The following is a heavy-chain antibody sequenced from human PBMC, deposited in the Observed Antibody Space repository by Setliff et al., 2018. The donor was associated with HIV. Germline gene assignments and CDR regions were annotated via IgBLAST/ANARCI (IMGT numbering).Heavy chain of an antibody. V-gene: IGHV4-4*07. CDR1: GGSITNHY. CDR2: ICGSGIT. Sequence: PSETLSLTCTVSGGSITNHYWSWIRQPAGKGLEWIGRICGSGITSYNPSLQRPVTMSVDTSKNQFSLKLTSVTAADTAVYYCARAPRLTRIFTPLYFDHWGQGTLVTVS. D-gene: IGHD3-3*01. CDR3: ARAPRLTRIFTPLYFDH. J-gene: IGHJ4*02.